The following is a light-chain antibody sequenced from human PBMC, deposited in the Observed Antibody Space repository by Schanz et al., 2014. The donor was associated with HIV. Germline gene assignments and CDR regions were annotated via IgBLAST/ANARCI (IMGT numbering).Light chain of an antibody. J-gene: IGKJ3*01. CDR2: GAS. CDR1: QSISTY. Sequence: TQSPATLSLSPGERATLSCRASQSISTYVAWYQQSPGQSPRLLIYGASNRASGIPDRFSGGVSGTDFTLTISRVEPEDYAVYYCQHYGSSFGPGTKVDIK. CDR3: QHYGSS. V-gene: IGKV3-20*01.